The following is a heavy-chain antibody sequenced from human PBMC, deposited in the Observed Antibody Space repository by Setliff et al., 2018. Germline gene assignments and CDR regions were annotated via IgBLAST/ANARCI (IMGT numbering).Heavy chain of an antibody. CDR3: ARYDSSGYHYYYGMDV. Sequence: GESLKISCKGSGYSFTSSWIGWVRQMPGKGLEWMGNIYPGDSDTRYSPSFQGQVTISADKSISTAYLQWSSLKASDTAMYYCARYDSSGYHYYYGMDVWGQGTTVTVSS. D-gene: IGHD3-22*01. CDR2: IYPGDSDT. V-gene: IGHV5-51*01. CDR1: GYSFTSSW. J-gene: IGHJ6*02.